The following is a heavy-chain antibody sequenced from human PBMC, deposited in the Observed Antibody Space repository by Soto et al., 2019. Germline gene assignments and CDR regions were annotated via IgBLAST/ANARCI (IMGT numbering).Heavy chain of an antibody. CDR1: GFSLSTSGMC. CDR2: IDWDDDK. Sequence: SGPTLVNPTQTLTLTCTFSGFSLSTSGMCVSWIRQPPGKALEWLALIDWDDDKYYSTSLKTRLTISKDTSKNQVVLTMTNMDPVDTATYYCARILFSGSSGWYWFDPWGQGTLVTVSS. J-gene: IGHJ5*02. D-gene: IGHD6-19*01. V-gene: IGHV2-70*01. CDR3: ARILFSGSSGWYWFDP.